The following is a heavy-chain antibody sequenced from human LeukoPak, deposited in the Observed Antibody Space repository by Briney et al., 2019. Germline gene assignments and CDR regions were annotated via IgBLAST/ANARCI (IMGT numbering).Heavy chain of an antibody. CDR2: IYHSGST. J-gene: IGHJ3*02. Sequence: SETLSLACTVSGGSISSYYWTWIRQPPGKGLEWIGYIYHSGSTNYNPSLKSRVTISVDKSKNQFSLKLSSVTAADTAVYYCARAGTGYSGYVYAFDIWDQGTMVTVSS. V-gene: IGHV4-59*12. CDR1: GGSISSYY. D-gene: IGHD5-12*01. CDR3: ARAGTGYSGYVYAFDI.